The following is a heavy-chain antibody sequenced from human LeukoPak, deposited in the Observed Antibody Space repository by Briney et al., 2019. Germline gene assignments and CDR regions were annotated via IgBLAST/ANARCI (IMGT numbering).Heavy chain of an antibody. J-gene: IGHJ4*02. Sequence: PSQTLSLTCTVSGGSVSSGNYYWTWIRQPAGKGLEWIGRIYTSGSTNSNPSLKSRVTISIDASKNQFSLRLSSVTAADTAVYYCPKGGELMTYWGQGTLVTVSS. V-gene: IGHV4-61*02. D-gene: IGHD1-26*01. CDR1: GGSVSSGNYY. CDR2: IYTSGST. CDR3: PKGGELMTY.